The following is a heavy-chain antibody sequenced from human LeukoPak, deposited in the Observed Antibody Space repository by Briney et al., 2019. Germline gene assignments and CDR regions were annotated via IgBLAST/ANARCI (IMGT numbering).Heavy chain of an antibody. CDR2: INAGKGNT. CDR3: VRPNVLRFLEWLSPNWFDP. D-gene: IGHD3-3*01. J-gene: IGHJ5*02. Sequence: GASVKVSCKASGYTFTSYAMHWVRQAPGQRLEWMGWINAGKGNTKYSQKFQGRVTITRDTSASTAYMELSSLRSEDTAVYYCVRPNVLRFLEWLSPNWFDPWGQGTLVTVSS. CDR1: GYTFTSYA. V-gene: IGHV1-3*01.